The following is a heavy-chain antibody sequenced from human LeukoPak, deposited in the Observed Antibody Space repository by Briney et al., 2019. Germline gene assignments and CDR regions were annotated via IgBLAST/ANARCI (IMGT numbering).Heavy chain of an antibody. Sequence: SETLSLTCTVSGGSISSYYWSWIRQPAGKGLEWIGYIYYSGSTNYNPSLKSRVTISVDTSKNQFSLKLSSVTAADTAVYYCASLVGATQFDYWGQGTLVTVSS. CDR1: GGSISSYY. CDR3: ASLVGATQFDY. V-gene: IGHV4-59*01. D-gene: IGHD1-26*01. J-gene: IGHJ4*02. CDR2: IYYSGST.